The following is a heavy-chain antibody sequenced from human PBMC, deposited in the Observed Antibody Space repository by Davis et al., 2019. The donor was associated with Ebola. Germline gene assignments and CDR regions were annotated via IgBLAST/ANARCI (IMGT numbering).Heavy chain of an antibody. Sequence: AASVKVSCKASGYTFTSYAMHWVRQAPGQRLEWMGWINAGNGNTKYSQKFQGRVTITRDTSASTAYMELGSLRSEDTAVYYCARELVSEKYSYGYYYYYGMDVWGQGTTVTVSS. J-gene: IGHJ6*02. V-gene: IGHV1-3*01. CDR1: GYTFTSYA. D-gene: IGHD5-18*01. CDR3: ARELVSEKYSYGYYYYYGMDV. CDR2: INAGNGNT.